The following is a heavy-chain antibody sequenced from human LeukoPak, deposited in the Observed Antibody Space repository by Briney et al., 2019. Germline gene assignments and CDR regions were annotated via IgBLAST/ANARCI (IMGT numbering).Heavy chain of an antibody. Sequence: ASVKVSCKASGYNFTSYGISWVRQAPGQGLEWMGWISAYNGNTNYAQKLQGRVTMTTDTSTSTAYMELRSLRSDDTAVYYCARAPDYYGNYYFDYWGQGTLVTVSS. CDR2: ISAYNGNT. CDR3: ARAPDYYGNYYFDY. CDR1: GYNFTSYG. J-gene: IGHJ4*02. D-gene: IGHD3-10*01. V-gene: IGHV1-18*01.